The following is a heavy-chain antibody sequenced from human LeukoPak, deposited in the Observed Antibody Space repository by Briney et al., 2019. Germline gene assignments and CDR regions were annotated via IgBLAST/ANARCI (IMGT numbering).Heavy chain of an antibody. J-gene: IGHJ4*02. V-gene: IGHV3-30*02. CDR1: GFTFSSYG. D-gene: IGHD5-18*01. CDR2: IRYDGTNK. CDR3: ATGRDTAMVRLDY. Sequence: PGGALRLSCAASGFTFSSYGMHWVRQAPGKGREWVAFIRYDGTNKYYADSVKGRFTISRDNSKNTMYLKMNSLRAEVTAVYFCATGRDTAMVRLDYWGQGTLVTVSS.